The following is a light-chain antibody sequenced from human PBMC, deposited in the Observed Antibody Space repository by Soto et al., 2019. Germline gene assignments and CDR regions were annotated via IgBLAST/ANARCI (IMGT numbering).Light chain of an antibody. J-gene: IGKJ1*01. CDR1: QSVSSSY. V-gene: IGKV3-20*01. CDR3: QQYGGT. Sequence: ESVLTQSAGTLSLSPGERATLSCRASQSVSSSYLAWYQQKPGQAPRLLIYGASSRATGIPDRFSGSGSGTDFTLTISRLEPEDFAVYYCQQYGGTFGQGTKVDIK. CDR2: GAS.